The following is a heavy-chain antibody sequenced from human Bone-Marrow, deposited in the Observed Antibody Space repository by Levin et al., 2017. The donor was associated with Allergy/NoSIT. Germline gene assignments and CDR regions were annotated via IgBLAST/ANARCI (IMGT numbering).Heavy chain of an antibody. CDR2: IYYSGST. Sequence: SETLSLTCTVSGGSISSGDYYWSWIRQPPGKGLEWIGYIYYSGSTYYNPSLKSRVTISVDTSKNQFSLKLSSVTAADTAVYYCARGRDGYNYGDYYYYYGMDVWGQGTTVTVSS. D-gene: IGHD5-24*01. CDR3: ARGRDGYNYGDYYYYYGMDV. J-gene: IGHJ6*02. CDR1: GGSISSGDYY. V-gene: IGHV4-30-4*01.